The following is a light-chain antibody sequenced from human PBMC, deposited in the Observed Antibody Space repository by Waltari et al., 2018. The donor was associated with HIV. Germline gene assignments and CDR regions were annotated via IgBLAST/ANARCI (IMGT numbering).Light chain of an antibody. CDR1: SSNIGNNY. V-gene: IGLV1-51*01. CDR2: DNE. Sequence: QSVLTQPPSVSAAPGQKVTISCSGSSSNIGNNYVSWYQQFPGTAPKLLIYDNEKRASGIPDRFSGSKSGTSATLGITGLQTGDEADYYCGTWDSSLSAGVFGGGTKLTVL. J-gene: IGLJ2*01. CDR3: GTWDSSLSAGV.